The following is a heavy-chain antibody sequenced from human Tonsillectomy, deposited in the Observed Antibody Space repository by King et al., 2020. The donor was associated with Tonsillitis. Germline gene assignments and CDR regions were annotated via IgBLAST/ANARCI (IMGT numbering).Heavy chain of an antibody. D-gene: IGHD1-14*01. J-gene: IGHJ3*01. V-gene: IGHV4-4*07. CDR1: GGSISSYY. CDR3: AGGGRGSPITP. Sequence: QLQESGPGLVKPSETLSLTCTVSGGSISSYYWSWIRQPAGKGLEWIGRMYTSGSTNYNPSLKSRATMSVDTSKNQFSLKLSSVTAADTAVYFWAGGGRGSPITPRGQGTMVTVSS. CDR2: MYTSGST.